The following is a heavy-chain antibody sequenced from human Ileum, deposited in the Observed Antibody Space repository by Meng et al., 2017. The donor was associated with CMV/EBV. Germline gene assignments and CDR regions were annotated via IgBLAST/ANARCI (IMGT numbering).Heavy chain of an antibody. D-gene: IGHD2-21*01. Sequence: TLSDYTMHWVRQVPGKGLEWVAVISYDGRNKDYADSVKGRFTISREKSKNTLYLEMNRLRAEDTAVYYCARDAPIGTIVVLAHFFFDYWGQGILVTVSS. CDR3: ARDAPIGTIVVLAHFFFDY. CDR2: ISYDGRNK. CDR1: TLSDYT. J-gene: IGHJ4*02. V-gene: IGHV3-30*04.